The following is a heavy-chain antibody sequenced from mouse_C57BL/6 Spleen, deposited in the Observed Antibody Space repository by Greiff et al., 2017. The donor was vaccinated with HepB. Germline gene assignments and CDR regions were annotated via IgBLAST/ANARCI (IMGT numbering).Heavy chain of an antibody. J-gene: IGHJ2*01. CDR3: ARAYYSNYDWFD. V-gene: IGHV1-55*01. D-gene: IGHD2-5*01. CDR1: GYTFTSYW. CDR2: IYPGSGST. Sequence: QVQLKQPGAELVKPGASVKMSCKASGYTFTSYWITWVKQRPGQGLEWIGDIYPGSGSTNYNEKFKSKATLTVDTSSSTAYMQLSSLTSEDSAVYYCARAYYSNYDWFDWGQGTTLTVSS.